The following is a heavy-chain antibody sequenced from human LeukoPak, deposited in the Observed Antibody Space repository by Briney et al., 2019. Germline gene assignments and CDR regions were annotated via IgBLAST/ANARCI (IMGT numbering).Heavy chain of an antibody. CDR2: INFDGSYT. D-gene: IGHD3-10*02. Sequence: PGGSLRLSCAASGFTFNSYSMHWVRQAPGKGLDWVSSINFDGSYTYYADSVKGRFTISGDNAKNSLYLQMNSLRAEDTAVYYCAELGITMIGGVWGKGTTVTISS. V-gene: IGHV3-21*01. CDR3: AELGITMIGGV. CDR1: GFTFNSYS. J-gene: IGHJ6*04.